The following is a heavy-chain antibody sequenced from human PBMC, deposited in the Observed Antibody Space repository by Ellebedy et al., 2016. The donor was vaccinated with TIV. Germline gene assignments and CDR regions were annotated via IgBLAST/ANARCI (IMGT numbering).Heavy chain of an antibody. CDR1: GGSISSGAFY. D-gene: IGHD3-10*01. Sequence: MPSETLSLTCTLSGGSISSGAFYWTWIRQQPGKGREWIGNIYYSGSTYYRPSLKTRVTISLDTSNNQFSLRLNSVTAADTAVYYCARDEGGSGSLSYWGQGSLVTVSS. J-gene: IGHJ4*02. V-gene: IGHV4-31*03. CDR3: ARDEGGSGSLSY. CDR2: IYYSGST.